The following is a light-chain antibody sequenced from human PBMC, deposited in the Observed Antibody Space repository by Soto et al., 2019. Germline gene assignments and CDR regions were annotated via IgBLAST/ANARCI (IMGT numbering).Light chain of an antibody. J-gene: IGLJ1*01. V-gene: IGLV2-23*01. CDR2: EGI. CDR1: SSTVGGFNV. Sequence: SALTQPSSVSGSPGQSITISCTGTSSTVGGFNVVSWYQQHPGKAPKVIIYEGIKRPSGVSTRFSGSNSGSTASLTISGLQAEDEADYYCCSYVGATTYGFGTGTKVTVL. CDR3: CSYVGATTYG.